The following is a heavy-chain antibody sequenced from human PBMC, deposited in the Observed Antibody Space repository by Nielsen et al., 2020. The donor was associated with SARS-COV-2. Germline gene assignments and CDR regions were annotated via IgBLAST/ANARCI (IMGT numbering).Heavy chain of an antibody. Sequence: GGSLRLSCTASGFTFSNSAMSWVRQTSGKGPEWVAFIRYDGSYTSYKDSVRGRFTVARDNSRNTMYLQMNSLTIEDTAVYYCAKDHSFGYGDYDPWGQGTLVTVSS. J-gene: IGHJ5*02. CDR1: GFTFSNSA. CDR3: AKDHSFGYGDYDP. D-gene: IGHD4-17*01. V-gene: IGHV3-30*02. CDR2: IRYDGSYT.